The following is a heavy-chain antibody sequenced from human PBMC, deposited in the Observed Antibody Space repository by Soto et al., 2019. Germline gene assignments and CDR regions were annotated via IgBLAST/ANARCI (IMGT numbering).Heavy chain of an antibody. CDR1: GGSISSSSYY. CDR2: IYYSGST. Sequence: QLQLQESGPGLVKPSETLSLTCTVSGGSISSSSYYWGWIRQPPGKGLEWIGSIYYSGSTYYNPSLKSRVTISVDTSKNQFSLKLSSVTAADTAVYYCARRPLGNYFDYWGQGTLVTVSS. V-gene: IGHV4-39*01. J-gene: IGHJ4*02. CDR3: ARRPLGNYFDY.